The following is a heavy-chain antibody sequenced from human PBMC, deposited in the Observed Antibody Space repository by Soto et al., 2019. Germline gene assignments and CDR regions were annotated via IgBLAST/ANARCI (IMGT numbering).Heavy chain of an antibody. Sequence: SLRLSCAASGFTFSDYYMSWIRQAPGKGLEWVSYISSSSSYTNYADSVKGRFTISRDNAKNSLYLQMNSLRAEDTAVYYCAVGIAAAGYWYFDLWGRGTLVTVS. CDR1: GFTFSDYY. D-gene: IGHD6-13*01. J-gene: IGHJ2*01. V-gene: IGHV3-11*03. CDR2: ISSSSSYT. CDR3: AVGIAAAGYWYFDL.